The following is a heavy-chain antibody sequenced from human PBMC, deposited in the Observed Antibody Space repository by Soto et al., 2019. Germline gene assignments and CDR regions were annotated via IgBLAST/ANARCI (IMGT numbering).Heavy chain of an antibody. Sequence: PGESLKISCKGSGYSFTSYWIAWVRQTPGKGLEWMGIIYPSDSDTRCSPSFQGQVTISADKSISTAYLQWSSLKASDTAMYYCARQFSPTEYYNYGMDVWGQGTTVTVSS. J-gene: IGHJ6*02. D-gene: IGHD4-17*01. CDR3: ARQFSPTEYYNYGMDV. V-gene: IGHV5-51*01. CDR1: GYSFTSYW. CDR2: IYPSDSDT.